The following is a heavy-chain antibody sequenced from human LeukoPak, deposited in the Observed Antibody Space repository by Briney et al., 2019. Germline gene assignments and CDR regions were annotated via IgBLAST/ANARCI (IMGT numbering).Heavy chain of an antibody. CDR2: IIPIFGTA. Sequence: ASVKVSCKASGGTFSSYAISWVRQAPGQGLEWMGGIIPIFGTANYAQKFQGRVTITTDESTSTAYMELSNLRSEDQAVYYCARRRSTVTTGFDYWGQGTLVTVSS. D-gene: IGHD4-17*01. CDR3: ARRRSTVTTGFDY. J-gene: IGHJ4*02. CDR1: GGTFSSYA. V-gene: IGHV1-69*05.